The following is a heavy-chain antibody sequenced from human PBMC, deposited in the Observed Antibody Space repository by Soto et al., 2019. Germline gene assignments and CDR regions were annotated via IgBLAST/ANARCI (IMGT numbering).Heavy chain of an antibody. CDR3: ARARLKTPWYSSGWYPY. D-gene: IGHD6-19*01. CDR2: INHSGST. CDR1: GGSFSGYY. V-gene: IGHV4-34*01. J-gene: IGHJ4*02. Sequence: LSLTCAVYGGSFSGYYWSWIRQPPGKGLEWIGEINHSGSTNYNPSLKRRVTISVDTSKNQFSLKLSSVTAADTAVYYCARARLKTPWYSSGWYPYWGQGTLVTVSS.